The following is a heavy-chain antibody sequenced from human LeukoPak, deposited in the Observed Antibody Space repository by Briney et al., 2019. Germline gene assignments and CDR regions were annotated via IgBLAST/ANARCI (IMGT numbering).Heavy chain of an antibody. J-gene: IGHJ3*02. CDR1: GGSISSYY. Sequence: PSETLSLTCTVSGGSISSYYWSWIRQPPGKGLEWIGYIYYSGSTNYNPSLKSRVTISVDTSKNQFSLNVSSVTAADTSVYYCARRRRIYGDYFVRAFDIWGQGTMVTVSS. CDR2: IYYSGST. D-gene: IGHD4-17*01. V-gene: IGHV4-59*12. CDR3: ARRRRIYGDYFVRAFDI.